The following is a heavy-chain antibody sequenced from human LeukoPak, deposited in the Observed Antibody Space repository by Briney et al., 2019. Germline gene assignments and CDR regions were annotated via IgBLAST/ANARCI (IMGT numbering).Heavy chain of an antibody. Sequence: PGGSLTLSYAASGFTFSSYGMQWVGQAPAKERDGVAFISYSGSNKYYADSVKGRFTISRDNYKNTLYMQMTSLRAEATAVYYCAKDLNTCGYSYVCKTLDYWGQGTLVTVSS. D-gene: IGHD5-18*01. V-gene: IGHV3-30*18. CDR3: AKDLNTCGYSYVCKTLDY. J-gene: IGHJ4*02. CDR2: ISYSGSNK. CDR1: GFTFSSYG.